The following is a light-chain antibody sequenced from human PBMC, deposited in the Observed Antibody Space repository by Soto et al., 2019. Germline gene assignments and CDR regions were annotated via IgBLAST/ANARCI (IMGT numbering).Light chain of an antibody. CDR1: QNINTW. CDR3: QQYQPYTPEALT. CDR2: DAS. V-gene: IGKV1-5*01. Sequence: DIQMTQSPSTLSAAVGEKVTITCRASQNINTWLAWYQQKPGNAPKLLIYDASVLQTGVPSRFSGYSSGAALTQITSSLKTHDSAAYSGQQYQPYTPEALTFGGGTTVEL. J-gene: IGKJ4*01.